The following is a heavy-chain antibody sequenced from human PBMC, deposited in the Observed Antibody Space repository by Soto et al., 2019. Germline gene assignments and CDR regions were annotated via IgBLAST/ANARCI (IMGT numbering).Heavy chain of an antibody. Sequence: SETLSLTCAVSGVSIHHSHSFWAWIRQPPGKGLEFIGSVYYSGGANYNPSIKRRVTISVDTSKNQLSLRVNSVTAADTAVYYCGRVVEGATRHTDFDSWGQGTLVTVSS. CDR3: GRVVEGATRHTDFDS. CDR1: GVSIHHSHSF. D-gene: IGHD2-15*01. V-gene: IGHV4-39*01. J-gene: IGHJ5*01. CDR2: VYYSGGA.